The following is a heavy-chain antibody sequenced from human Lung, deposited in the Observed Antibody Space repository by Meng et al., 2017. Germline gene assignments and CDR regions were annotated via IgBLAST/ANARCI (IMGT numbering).Heavy chain of an antibody. V-gene: IGHV4-34*04. CDR3: SKSPTTMAHDFDY. D-gene: IGHD1-26*01. Sequence: VRLTESGENMFLPGDASALPWVCRDWHFSYYGVSWVQWAPGKGLGWIGGINYNGRPNNNPSPECRATITVETSQNHRSLKVGYMAVSDWAVYYCSKSPTTMAHDFDYWGQGTLVTVSS. CDR2: INYNGRP. CDR1: DWHFSYYG. J-gene: IGHJ4*02.